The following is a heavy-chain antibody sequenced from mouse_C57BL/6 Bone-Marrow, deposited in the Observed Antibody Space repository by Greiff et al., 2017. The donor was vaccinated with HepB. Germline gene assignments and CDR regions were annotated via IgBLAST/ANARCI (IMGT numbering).Heavy chain of an antibody. CDR3: ARYDYGSSGY. CDR2: IDPSDSYT. J-gene: IGHJ2*01. Sequence: VQLQQPGAELVMPGASVKLSCKASGYTFTSYWMHWVKQRPGQGLEWIGEIDPSDSYTNYNQKFQGKSTLTVDKSSSTAYMQLSSLTSEDSAVYYCARYDYGSSGYWGQGTTLTVSS. D-gene: IGHD1-1*01. V-gene: IGHV1-69*01. CDR1: GYTFTSYW.